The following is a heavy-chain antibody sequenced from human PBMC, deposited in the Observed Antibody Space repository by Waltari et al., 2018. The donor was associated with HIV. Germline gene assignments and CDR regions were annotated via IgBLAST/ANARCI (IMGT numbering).Heavy chain of an antibody. Sequence: DVQLVESGGGLVKPGGSLRLSCTASGFNFRNYNMNGVRQAPGKGLEWVSSISSTSSHIFYANSVSGRFTISRDNSKNSLYLQMKSLTADDTAVYYCATDLLDFWGQGTLVIVSS. V-gene: IGHV3-21*01. J-gene: IGHJ4*02. CDR1: GFNFRNYN. CDR3: ATDLLDF. CDR2: ISSTSSHI.